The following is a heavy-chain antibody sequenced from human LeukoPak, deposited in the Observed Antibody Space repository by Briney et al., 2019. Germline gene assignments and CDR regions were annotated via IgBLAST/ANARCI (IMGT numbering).Heavy chain of an antibody. CDR2: IYYSGST. CDR3: ARLNRDVYNSWYYGMDV. V-gene: IGHV4-59*08. CDR1: GGSISSYY. Sequence: SETLSLTCTVSGGSISSYYWSWIRRPPGKGLEWIGYIYYSGSTNYNPSLKSRVTISVDTSKNQFSLKLSSVTAADTAVYYCARLNRDVYNSWYYGMDVWGQGSTVTVSS. D-gene: IGHD5-24*01. J-gene: IGHJ6*02.